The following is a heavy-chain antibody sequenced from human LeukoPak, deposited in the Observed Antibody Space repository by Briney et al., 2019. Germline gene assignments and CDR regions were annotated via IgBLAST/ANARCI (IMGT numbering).Heavy chain of an antibody. V-gene: IGHV4-4*02. CDR1: GVSISSSNG. D-gene: IGHD3-16*01. CDR3: ARSGGEPTLRGFDY. CDR2: IYHSGST. Sequence: SETLSLTCAVSGVSISSSNGWSWGRRPPGEGLEWIGEIYHSGSTNYNQSVKRRVTISVDKSKNQFSLKLSSVTAADTAVYYCARSGGEPTLRGFDYWGRGTLATVSS. J-gene: IGHJ4*02.